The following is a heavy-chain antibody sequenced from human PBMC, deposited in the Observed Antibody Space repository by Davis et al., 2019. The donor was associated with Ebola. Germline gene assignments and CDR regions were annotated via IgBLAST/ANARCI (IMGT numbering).Heavy chain of an antibody. Sequence: SETLSLTCTVSGGSISSYYWSWIRQPPGKGLEWIGYIYYSGSTNYNPSLKSRVTISVDTSKNQFSLKLSSVTAADTAVYYCARVFGSGWYYYYGMDVWGQGTTVTVSS. V-gene: IGHV4-59*01. D-gene: IGHD6-19*01. CDR2: IYYSGST. CDR1: GGSISSYY. J-gene: IGHJ6*02. CDR3: ARVFGSGWYYYYGMDV.